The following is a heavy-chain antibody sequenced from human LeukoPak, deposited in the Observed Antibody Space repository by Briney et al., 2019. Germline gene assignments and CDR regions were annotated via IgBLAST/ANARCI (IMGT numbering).Heavy chain of an antibody. CDR2: ISLSGNYI. J-gene: IGHJ6*03. V-gene: IGHV3-21*01. Sequence: GGSLRLSCAASGVTFSSYSMNWVRQAPGKGLEWVSCISLSGNYIYYADSVKGRFTISRDNAKNSLYLQMNSLRVEDTAVYYCATMVLTGRPKYYFYNYMDVWGKGTPVTISS. CDR1: GVTFSSYS. D-gene: IGHD3-9*01. CDR3: ATMVLTGRPKYYFYNYMDV.